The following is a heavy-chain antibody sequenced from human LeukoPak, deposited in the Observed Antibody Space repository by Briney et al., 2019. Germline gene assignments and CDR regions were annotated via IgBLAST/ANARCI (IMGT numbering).Heavy chain of an antibody. CDR2: ISGSGGST. V-gene: IGHV3-23*01. CDR3: AKGSGEVVIADEDY. J-gene: IGHJ4*02. CDR1: GFTFSSYA. Sequence: PGGSLRLSCAASGFTFSSYAMSWVRQAPGKGLESVSAISGSGGSTYYADSVKGRFTISRDNSKNTLYLQMNSLRAEDTAVYYCAKGSGEVVIADEDYWGQGTLVTVSS. D-gene: IGHD2-21*01.